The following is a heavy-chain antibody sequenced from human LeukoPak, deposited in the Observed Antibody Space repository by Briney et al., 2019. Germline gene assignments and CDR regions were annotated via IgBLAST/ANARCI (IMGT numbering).Heavy chain of an antibody. D-gene: IGHD6-13*01. CDR1: GFTFSSYS. CDR2: IDFTSRYI. V-gene: IGHV3-21*01. J-gene: IGHJ1*01. Sequence: PGESLRLSCAASGFTFSSYSMNWVRQAPGKGLEWVSSIDFTSRYIYNADSVKGRFTTSRDNAKNSLDLQMNSLKVEDTAVYYCATPAAGPGAEYSLYWGQGTLVIVSS. CDR3: ATPAAGPGAEYSLY.